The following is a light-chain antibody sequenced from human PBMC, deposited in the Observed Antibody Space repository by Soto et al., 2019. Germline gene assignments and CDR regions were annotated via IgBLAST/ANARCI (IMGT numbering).Light chain of an antibody. CDR3: QQYNSYSIT. J-gene: IGKJ5*01. CDR1: QSVLSRSNNKNC. V-gene: IGKV4-1*01. Sequence: DIVMTQSPESLAVSLGERATINCKSSQSVLSRSNNKNCLAWFQQKPGKAPNLLIYDASSLQSGVPSRFSGSGSGTQFTLTISSLQPDDFATYFCQQYNSYSITFGQGTRLEIK. CDR2: DAS.